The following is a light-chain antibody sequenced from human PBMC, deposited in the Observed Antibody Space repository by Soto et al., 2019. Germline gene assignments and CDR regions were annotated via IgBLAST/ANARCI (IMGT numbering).Light chain of an antibody. V-gene: IGKV1-5*03. CDR3: QKSYSTLWT. Sequence: DIQMTHSPSTLSASVGYIFTITCLASHSISSWLAWYQQKPGKAPKLLIYKSSSLESGVPSRFSGSGSGTEFTLTISSLQPDDFATYYCQKSYSTLWTCGQGSKGDIK. J-gene: IGKJ1*01. CDR1: HSISSW. CDR2: KSS.